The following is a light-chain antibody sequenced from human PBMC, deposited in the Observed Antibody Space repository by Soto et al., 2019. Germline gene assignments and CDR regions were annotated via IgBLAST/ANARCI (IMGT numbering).Light chain of an antibody. CDR2: GAS. CDR3: QQYGSSPLFT. Sequence: EIVLTQSPGTLSLSPGEGATLSCRASQSVSSSYLAWYRHTPGQAPRLLIYGASHRATGIPDRFSGSGSGTDFTLTISRLEPEDFAVYYCQQYGSSPLFTFGPGTKVDIK. V-gene: IGKV3-20*01. J-gene: IGKJ3*01. CDR1: QSVSSSY.